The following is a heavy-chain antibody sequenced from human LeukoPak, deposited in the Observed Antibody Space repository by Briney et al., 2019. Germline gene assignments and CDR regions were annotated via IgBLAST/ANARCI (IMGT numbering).Heavy chain of an antibody. CDR1: GGSISSYY. CDR2: IYYSGST. CDR3: ARGGSSSWFFDY. Sequence: SETLSLTCTVSGGSISSYYWSGIRQPPGKGLEWIGYIYYSGSTNYNPSLKSRVTISVDTSKNQFSLKLSSVTAADTAVYYCARGGSSSWFFDYWGQGTLVTVSS. V-gene: IGHV4-59*01. D-gene: IGHD6-13*01. J-gene: IGHJ4*02.